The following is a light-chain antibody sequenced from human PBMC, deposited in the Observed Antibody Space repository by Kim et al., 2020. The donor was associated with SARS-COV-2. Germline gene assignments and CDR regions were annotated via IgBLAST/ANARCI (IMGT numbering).Light chain of an antibody. Sequence: SASLGDRVTITCRASQSIGTYINLYQHRPGTAPQLLIYAAPSHPSLTPSRFSGSASGTDFTLTISSLHPEDFAVYFCQQSYRTPYTCGPGTKLEI. J-gene: IGKJ2*01. CDR1: QSIGTY. CDR3: QQSYRTPYT. CDR2: AAP. V-gene: IGKV1-39*01.